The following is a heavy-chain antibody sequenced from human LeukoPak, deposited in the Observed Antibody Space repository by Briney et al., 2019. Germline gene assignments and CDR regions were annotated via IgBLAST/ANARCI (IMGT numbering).Heavy chain of an antibody. D-gene: IGHD2-2*02. CDR2: IYGAGAT. J-gene: IGHJ4*02. V-gene: IGHV3-53*01. CDR3: APYTYYFDH. Sequence: GGSLRLSCAASGFTVSNDYMSWVRQAPGKGLEWVSVIYGAGATYYADSVKGRFTISRDNSKNTLYLQMNSLRAEDTALYYCAPYTYYFDHWGQGTLVTVSS. CDR1: GFTVSNDY.